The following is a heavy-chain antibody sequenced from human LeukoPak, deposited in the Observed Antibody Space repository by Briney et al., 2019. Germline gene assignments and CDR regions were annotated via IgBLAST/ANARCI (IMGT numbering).Heavy chain of an antibody. D-gene: IGHD2-21*01. CDR2: IYSSGST. V-gene: IGHV4-59*10. CDR1: GFTLSSYA. Sequence: GSLRLSCAAPGFTLSSYAMSWVRQAPGKGLEWIGRIYSSGSTNYKPSLKSRVTMSVDTSKNQFSLKLTSVTAADTAVYYCARATGLWYGFAIWGQGTMVTVSS. J-gene: IGHJ3*02. CDR3: ARATGLWYGFAI.